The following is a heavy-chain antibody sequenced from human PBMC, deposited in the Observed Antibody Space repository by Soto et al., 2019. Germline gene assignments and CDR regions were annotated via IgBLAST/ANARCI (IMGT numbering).Heavy chain of an antibody. V-gene: IGHV3-23*01. CDR1: GFTFSSYA. CDR3: AKDEPGIAAADPYHFDY. Sequence: EVQLLESGGGLVQPGGSLRLSCAASGFTFSSYAMSWVRQAPGKRLEWVSAISGSGGSTYYADSVKGRFTISRDNSKNTLYLQMNSLRAEDTAVYYCAKDEPGIAAADPYHFDYWGQGTLVTVSS. CDR2: ISGSGGST. J-gene: IGHJ4*02. D-gene: IGHD6-13*01.